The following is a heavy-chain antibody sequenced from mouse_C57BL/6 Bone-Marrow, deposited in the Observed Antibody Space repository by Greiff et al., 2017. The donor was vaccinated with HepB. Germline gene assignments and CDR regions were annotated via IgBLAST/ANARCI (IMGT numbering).Heavy chain of an antibody. CDR1: GYTFTDYS. J-gene: IGHJ3*01. CDR2: IYPGSGNT. V-gene: IGHV1-76*01. Sequence: QVQLQQSGAELVRPGASVKLSCKASGYTFTDYSINWVKQRPGQGLEWIARIYPGSGNTYYNEKFKGKATLTAEKSSSTAYMQLSSLTSEDTAVYFCARSSPWGRGGFAEWGQGTLVTVSA. CDR3: ARSSPWGRGGFAE. D-gene: IGHD3-3*01.